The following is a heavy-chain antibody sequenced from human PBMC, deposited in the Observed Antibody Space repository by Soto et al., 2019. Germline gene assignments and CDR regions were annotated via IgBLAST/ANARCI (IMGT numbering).Heavy chain of an antibody. CDR2: IYHSGST. J-gene: IGHJ6*02. Sequence: PPETLTLTCAVSGFSFSSGGYSWCWHRQPPGQGLVWVGCIYHSGSTYYNPSLKSRVTISVDRSKNPFSLKLSSVTAADTAVYYCATYGSGSYSGMDVWGQGTTVTVSS. CDR3: ATYGSGSYSGMDV. D-gene: IGHD3-10*01. CDR1: GFSFSSGGYS. V-gene: IGHV4-30-2*01.